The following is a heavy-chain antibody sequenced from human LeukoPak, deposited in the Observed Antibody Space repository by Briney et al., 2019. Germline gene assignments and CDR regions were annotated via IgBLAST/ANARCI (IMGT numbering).Heavy chain of an antibody. J-gene: IGHJ4*02. V-gene: IGHV4-30-4*01. Sequence: SQTLSLTCTVSGGSISSGDYYWSWIRQPPGKGLEWIGYIYYSGSTYYNPSLKSRVTISVDTSKNQFSLKLSSVTAADTAVYYCARVYYDILTGPLLDYWGQGTLVTVSS. CDR2: IYYSGST. CDR3: ARVYYDILTGPLLDY. CDR1: GGSISSGDYY. D-gene: IGHD3-9*01.